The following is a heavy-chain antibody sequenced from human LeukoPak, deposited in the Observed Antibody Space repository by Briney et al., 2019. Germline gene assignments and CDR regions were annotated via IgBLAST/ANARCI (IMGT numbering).Heavy chain of an antibody. D-gene: IGHD3-10*01. J-gene: IGHJ4*02. CDR1: GGSINSYY. V-gene: IGHV4-59*12. Sequence: PSETLSLTCAVSGGSINSYYWSWIRQPPGKGLEWIGYIYYSGSTNYNPSLKSRVTISVDTSKNQFSLKLSSVTAADTAVYYCARDLGPESGSFFDYWGQGTLVTVSS. CDR3: ARDLGPESGSFFDY. CDR2: IYYSGST.